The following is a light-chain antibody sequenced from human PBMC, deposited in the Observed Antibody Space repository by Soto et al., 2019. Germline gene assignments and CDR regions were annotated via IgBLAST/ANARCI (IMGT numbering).Light chain of an antibody. Sequence: QSVLTQPPSVSGAPGQRVTISCTGSSSNIGAGYGVHWYQQLPGTAPKLFIYDNTNRPSGVPDRFSGSKSGTSASLAITGLQAEDEADYYCQSYDSSLSGWVFGGGTKLTVL. V-gene: IGLV1-40*01. CDR2: DNT. J-gene: IGLJ3*02. CDR3: QSYDSSLSGWV. CDR1: SSNIGAGYG.